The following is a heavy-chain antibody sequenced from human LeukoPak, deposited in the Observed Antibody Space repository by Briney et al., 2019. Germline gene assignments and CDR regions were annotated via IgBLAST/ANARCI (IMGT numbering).Heavy chain of an antibody. Sequence: ALVKVSCKASGYTFTSYAMHWVRQAPGQRLEWMGWINAGNGNTKYSQKFQGRVTITRDTSASTAYMELSSLRSEDTAVYYCAREDSSGYYSLDYWGQGTLVTVSS. V-gene: IGHV1-3*01. D-gene: IGHD3-22*01. J-gene: IGHJ4*02. CDR1: GYTFTSYA. CDR3: AREDSSGYYSLDY. CDR2: INAGNGNT.